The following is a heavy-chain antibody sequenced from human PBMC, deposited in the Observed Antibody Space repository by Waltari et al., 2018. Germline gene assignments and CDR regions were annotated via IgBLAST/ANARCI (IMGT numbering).Heavy chain of an antibody. CDR3: ARGIAADDAFDI. D-gene: IGHD6-13*01. CDR2: IYYSGST. CDR1: GGSISSGDYY. V-gene: IGHV4-30-4*08. J-gene: IGHJ3*02. Sequence: QVQLQESGPGLVKPSKTMSLTCTVSGGSISSGDYYWSWIRQPPGKGLEWIGYIYYSGSTYYNPSLKSRVTISVDTSKNQFSLKLSSVTAADTAVYYCARGIAADDAFDIWGQGTMVTVSS.